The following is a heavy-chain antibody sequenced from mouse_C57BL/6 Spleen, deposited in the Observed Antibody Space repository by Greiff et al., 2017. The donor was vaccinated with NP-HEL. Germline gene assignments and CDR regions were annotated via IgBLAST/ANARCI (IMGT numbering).Heavy chain of an antibody. CDR2: IPPNSGST. J-gene: IGHJ1*03. D-gene: IGHD1-1*01. V-gene: IGHV1-64*01. Sequence: QVQLQQPGAELVKPGASVTLSCKASGYTFTSYWMHWVKQRPGQGLEWIGMIPPNSGSTNYNEKFKSKATLTVDKSSSTAYMQLSSLTSEDSAVYYCARNYGSSYDWYFDVWGTGTTVTVSS. CDR1: GYTFTSYW. CDR3: ARNYGSSYDWYFDV.